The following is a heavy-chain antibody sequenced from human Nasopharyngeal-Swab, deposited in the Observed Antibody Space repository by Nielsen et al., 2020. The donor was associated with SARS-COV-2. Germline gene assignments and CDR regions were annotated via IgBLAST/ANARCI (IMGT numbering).Heavy chain of an antibody. CDR1: GGSISRYY. V-gene: IGHV4-59*01. Sequence: SETLSLTCTVSGGSISRYYWSWIRQPPGKGLEWIGYIYYSGSTNYNPSLKSRVTISVDTSKNQFSLKLSSVTAADTAVYYCARVEGPFSGSYCRDYHMDVWGQGTTVTVSS. CDR2: IYYSGST. J-gene: IGHJ6*02. D-gene: IGHD1-26*01. CDR3: ARVEGPFSGSYCRDYHMDV.